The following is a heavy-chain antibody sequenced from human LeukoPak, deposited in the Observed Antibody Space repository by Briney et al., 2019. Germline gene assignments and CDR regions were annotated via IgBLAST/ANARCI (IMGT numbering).Heavy chain of an antibody. J-gene: IGHJ5*02. CDR3: ARDGDGSGSYYNPSWFDP. D-gene: IGHD3-10*01. CDR1: GYSISSGYY. V-gene: IGHV4-38-2*02. Sequence: SETLSLTCTVSGYSISSGYYWGWIRQPPGKGLEWIGSIYHSGSTYYNPSLKSRVTISVDTSKNQFSLKLSSVTAADTAVYYCARDGDGSGSYYNPSWFDPWGQGTLVTVSS. CDR2: IYHSGST.